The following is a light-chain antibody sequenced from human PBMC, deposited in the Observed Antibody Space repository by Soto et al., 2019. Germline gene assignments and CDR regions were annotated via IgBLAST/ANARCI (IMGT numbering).Light chain of an antibody. CDR1: QSTSSY. CDR3: QQYNSYSIT. V-gene: IGKV1-5*03. CDR2: KAS. Sequence: DIQMTQSPSTLSASVVDRVTITCLASQSTSSYLAWYQQKPGKAPKLLIYKASSLESGVPSRFSGSGSGTEFTLTISSLQPDDFATYYCQQYNSYSITFGQGTRLEIK. J-gene: IGKJ5*01.